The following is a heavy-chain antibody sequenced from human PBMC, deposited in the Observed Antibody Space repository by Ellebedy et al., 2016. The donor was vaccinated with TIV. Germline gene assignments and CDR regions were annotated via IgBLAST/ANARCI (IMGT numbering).Heavy chain of an antibody. J-gene: IGHJ4*02. CDR1: GFTFNSYA. Sequence: GESLKISCAASGFTFNSYAMHWVRHAPGKGLEWVAVISYDGSSKYYADSVKGRFTISRDNSMTTLYLEMNSLRAEDTAVYYCARDLDKSSGWYGGAAYWGQGTLVTVSS. CDR2: ISYDGSSK. D-gene: IGHD6-19*01. CDR3: ARDLDKSSGWYGGAAY. V-gene: IGHV3-30-3*01.